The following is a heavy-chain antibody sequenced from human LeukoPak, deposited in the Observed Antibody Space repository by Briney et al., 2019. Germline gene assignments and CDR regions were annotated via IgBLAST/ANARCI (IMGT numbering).Heavy chain of an antibody. V-gene: IGHV1-8*01. Sequence: ASVKLSCKASGYTFTSYDINWVRQATGQGLEWMGWMNPNSGNTGYAQKFQGRVTMTRNTSISTAYMELSSQRSEDTAVYYCARGGAVAATSGYYFDYWGQGTLVTVSS. CDR1: GYTFTSYD. CDR2: MNPNSGNT. D-gene: IGHD6-19*01. J-gene: IGHJ4*02. CDR3: ARGGAVAATSGYYFDY.